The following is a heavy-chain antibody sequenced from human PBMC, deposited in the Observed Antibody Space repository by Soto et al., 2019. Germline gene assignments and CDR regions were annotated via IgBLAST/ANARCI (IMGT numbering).Heavy chain of an antibody. CDR1: GFTFSDDY. Sequence: QVQLVESGGGLVKPGGSLRLSCAASGFTFSDDYMSWIRQAPGKGLEWVSYISSSGTTIYYADSVKGRFTISGDNAKNSVSLQMNGPRAADPGVYDCARAPYDCVWGSEPTPFDYWGQGTLVTVDS. CDR3: ARAPYDCVWGSEPTPFDY. J-gene: IGHJ4*02. CDR2: ISSSGTTI. V-gene: IGHV3-11*01. D-gene: IGHD3-16*01.